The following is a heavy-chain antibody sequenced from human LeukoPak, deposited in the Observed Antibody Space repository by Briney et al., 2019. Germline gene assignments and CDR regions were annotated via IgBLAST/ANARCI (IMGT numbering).Heavy chain of an antibody. J-gene: IGHJ4*02. CDR3: ARLAWGWSVDY. D-gene: IGHD7-27*01. V-gene: IGHV4-30-4*01. CDR2: IYYSGST. Sequence: PSETLSLTCTVSGGSISSGDYYWSWIRQPPGKGLEWIGYIYYSGSTYYSPSLKSRVTISVDTSKNQFSLKLSSVTAADTAVYYCARLAWGWSVDYWGQGTLVTVSS. CDR1: GGSISSGDYY.